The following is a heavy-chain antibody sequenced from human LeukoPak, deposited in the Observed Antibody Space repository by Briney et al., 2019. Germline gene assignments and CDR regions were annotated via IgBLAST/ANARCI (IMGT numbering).Heavy chain of an antibody. J-gene: IGHJ3*02. V-gene: IGHV3-7*04. Sequence: PGGALRHSRAAPGFTSIGYWISGVRQAPGRGLGWVANIKQDGSEKYYVDSVKGRFTISRDNAKNSLYLQMNSLRAEDTAVYYCAGGLEDQHPAFDIWGQGTMVTVSS. D-gene: IGHD3-3*01. CDR1: GFTSIGYW. CDR2: IKQDGSEK. CDR3: AGGLEDQHPAFDI.